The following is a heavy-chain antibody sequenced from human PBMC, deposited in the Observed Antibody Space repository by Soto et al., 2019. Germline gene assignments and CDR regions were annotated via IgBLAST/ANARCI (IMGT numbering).Heavy chain of an antibody. CDR3: ARVQQLVSWMGSYYYGMDV. CDR2: ISGTSDYI. CDR1: GFTFSSYS. V-gene: IGHV3-21*01. D-gene: IGHD6-13*01. Sequence: GGSLRLSCAASGFTFSSYSMNWVRQAPGKGLEWVSSISGTSDYISYADSVKGRFTISRDNAKNSLYLQMNSLRAEDTAVYYCARVQQLVSWMGSYYYGMDVWGQGTTVTVSS. J-gene: IGHJ6*02.